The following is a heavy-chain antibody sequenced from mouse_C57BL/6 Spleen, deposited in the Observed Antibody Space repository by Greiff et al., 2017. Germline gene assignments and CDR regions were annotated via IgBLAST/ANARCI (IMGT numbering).Heavy chain of an antibody. CDR3: ARSGGTTVVADYYAMDY. CDR2: INPNNGGT. V-gene: IGHV1-22*01. J-gene: IGHJ4*01. D-gene: IGHD1-1*01. Sequence: VQLKESGPELVKPGASVKMSCKASGYTFTDYNMHWVKQSHGKSLEWIGYINPNNGGTSYNQKFKGKATLTVNKSSSPAYMGLRSLTSEDSAVYYCARSGGTTVVADYYAMDYWGQGTSVTVSS. CDR1: GYTFTDYN.